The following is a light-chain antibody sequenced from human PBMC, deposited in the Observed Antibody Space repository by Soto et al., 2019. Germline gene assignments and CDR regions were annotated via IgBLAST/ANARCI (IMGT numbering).Light chain of an antibody. CDR3: SSYISSSTLYV. J-gene: IGLJ1*01. Sequence: QSALTQPASVSGSPGQSITISCTGTSSDVGSYNFVSWYQQHPGKAPKLMIYDVTNRPSGVSNRFSGSKSGNTASLTISGLQAEDEADYYCSSYISSSTLYVFGTGTKVTVL. V-gene: IGLV2-14*01. CDR1: SSDVGSYNF. CDR2: DVT.